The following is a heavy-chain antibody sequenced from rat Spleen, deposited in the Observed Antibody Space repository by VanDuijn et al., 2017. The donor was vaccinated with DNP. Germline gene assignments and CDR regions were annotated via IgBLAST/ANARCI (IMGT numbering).Heavy chain of an antibody. CDR3: TRDYPGIRGLSFDY. J-gene: IGHJ2*01. Sequence: EVQLVESGGGLVQPGRSLKLSCVASGFTFNNYWMTWIRQAPGKGLEWVASITNTGGSTYYPDSVKGRFTISRDNAKSTLYLQMNSLRSEDTATYYCTRDYPGIRGLSFDYLGQGVMVTVSS. CDR1: GFTFNNYW. CDR2: ITNTGGST. V-gene: IGHV5-31*01. D-gene: IGHD1-4*01.